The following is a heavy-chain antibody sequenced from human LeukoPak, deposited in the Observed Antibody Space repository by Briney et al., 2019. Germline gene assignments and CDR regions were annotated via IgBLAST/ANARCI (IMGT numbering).Heavy chain of an antibody. J-gene: IGHJ4*02. CDR2: INTNGDSA. V-gene: IGHV3-74*01. D-gene: IGHD1-26*01. CDR3: AKEGGSFYVDY. CDR1: GFKFSSYW. Sequence: GGSLRLSCAVSGFKFSSYWMNWVRQVPGKGLMWVAHINTNGDSANYADSVKGRFTISRDNAKNSLYLQMNSLRAEDTALYYCAKEGGSFYVDYWGQGTLVTVSS.